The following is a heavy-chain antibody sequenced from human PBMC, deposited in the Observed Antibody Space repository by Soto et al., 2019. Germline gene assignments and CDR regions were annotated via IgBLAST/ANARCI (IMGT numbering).Heavy chain of an antibody. J-gene: IGHJ4*02. CDR1: GFTFSSYA. CDR3: ATSIYSSSWYFADY. D-gene: IGHD6-13*01. V-gene: IGHV3-23*01. Sequence: PGGSLRLSCAASGFTFSSYAMSWVRQAPGKGLEWVSAISGSGGSTYYADSVKGRFTISRDNSKNTLYLQMNSLRAEDTAVYYCATSIYSSSWYFADYWGQGTLVTVS. CDR2: ISGSGGST.